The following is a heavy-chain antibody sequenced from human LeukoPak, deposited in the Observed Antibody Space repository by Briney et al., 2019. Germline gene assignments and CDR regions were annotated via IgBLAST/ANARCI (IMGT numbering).Heavy chain of an antibody. V-gene: IGHV1-2*02. Sequence: ASVKVSCKASGYTFTGYYMHWVRQAPGQGLDSLGWINPNSGGTNYAQKFQGRVTMTRDTSISTAYMELSRLRSDDTAVYYCARVPRRSGMIFDYWGQGTLVTVSS. J-gene: IGHJ4*02. D-gene: IGHD1-14*01. CDR1: GYTFTGYY. CDR3: ARVPRRSGMIFDY. CDR2: INPNSGGT.